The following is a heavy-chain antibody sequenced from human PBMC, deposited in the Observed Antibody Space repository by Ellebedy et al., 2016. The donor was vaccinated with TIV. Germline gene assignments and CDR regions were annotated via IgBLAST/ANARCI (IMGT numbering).Heavy chain of an antibody. CDR2: MGSGGNI. V-gene: IGHV3-66*01. CDR3: ARSSGWPGIFDN. D-gene: IGHD6-19*01. J-gene: IGHJ4*02. Sequence: GESLKISCAASGFSVSSNYMSSVRQAPGKGLECASVMGSGGNIIHADSVKGRFTITRDNSKNTLYLEMNSLRAEDRAVYYCARSSGWPGIFDNWGQGTLVTVSS. CDR1: GFSVSSNY.